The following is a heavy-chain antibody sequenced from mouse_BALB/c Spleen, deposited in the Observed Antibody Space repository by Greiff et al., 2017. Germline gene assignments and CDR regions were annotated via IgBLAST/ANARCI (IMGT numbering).Heavy chain of an antibody. V-gene: IGHV1-12*01. J-gene: IGHJ2*01. Sequence: LQQPGAELVKPGASVKMSCKASGYTFTSYNMHWVKQTPGQGLEWIGAIYPGNGDTSYNQKFKGKATLTADKSSSTAYMQLSSLTSEDSAVYYCERTLFDYWGQGTTLTVSS. CDR1: GYTFTSYN. CDR2: IYPGNGDT. CDR3: ERTLFDY.